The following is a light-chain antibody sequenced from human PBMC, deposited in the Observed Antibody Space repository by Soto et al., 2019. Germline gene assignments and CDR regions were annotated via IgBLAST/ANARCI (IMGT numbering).Light chain of an antibody. J-gene: IGLJ2*01. CDR2: DVT. V-gene: IGLV2-14*01. CDR3: SSYTSSNSLVV. CDR1: SSDVGRYNY. Sequence: QSALTQPASVSGSPGQSITISCTGTSSDVGRYNYVSWYQQHPGKAPKLIIYDVTNRPSGVSDRFSGSKSGNTASLTISGLQAEDEADYYCSSYTSSNSLVVFGGGTKLTVL.